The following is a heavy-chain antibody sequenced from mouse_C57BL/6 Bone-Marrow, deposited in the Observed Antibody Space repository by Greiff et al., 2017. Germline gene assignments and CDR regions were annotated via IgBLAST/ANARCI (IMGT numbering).Heavy chain of an antibody. CDR1: GFNIKDYY. V-gene: IGHV14-2*01. CDR3: ALFITTVND. D-gene: IGHD1-1*01. J-gene: IGHJ2*01. CDR2: IDPEDGET. Sequence: EVQLQQSGAELVKPGASVKLSCTASGFNIKDYYLHWVKQRTEQGLAWIGRIDPEDGETKYAPQFQGKAPITAAPSSNTAYLQRSSLTSEDTAVYYCALFITTVNDWGQGTTLTVSS.